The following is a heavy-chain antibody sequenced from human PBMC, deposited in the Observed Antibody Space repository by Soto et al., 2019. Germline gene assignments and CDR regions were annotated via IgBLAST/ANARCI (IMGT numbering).Heavy chain of an antibody. CDR2: INSDGSST. V-gene: IGHV3-74*01. CDR3: ARIRLTGYYGMDV. Sequence: EVQLVESGGGLVQPGGSLRLSCAASGFIFSSYWMHWVRQARGKGLVWVSRINSDGSSTSYADSVKGRFTISRDNAKNTLYLQMNSLRAEDTAVYYCARIRLTGYYGMDVWGQGTTVTVSS. D-gene: IGHD3-10*01. J-gene: IGHJ6*02. CDR1: GFIFSSYW.